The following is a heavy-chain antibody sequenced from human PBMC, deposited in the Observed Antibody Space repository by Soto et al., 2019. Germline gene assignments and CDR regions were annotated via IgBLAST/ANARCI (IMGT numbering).Heavy chain of an antibody. CDR1: GGSISGYY. CDR2: IYFSGTT. D-gene: IGHD1-1*01. Sequence: QVQLQESGPGLVKPSETLSLTCTVSGGSISGYYWSWIRQPAGKALEWIGRIYFSGTTDYNPTLKSGVTMSVDTSKNHFSLKLSPVAAADTVVYFCARGGGSTLDHWGQGTLVTVSS. J-gene: IGHJ4*02. CDR3: ARGGGSTLDH. V-gene: IGHV4-4*07.